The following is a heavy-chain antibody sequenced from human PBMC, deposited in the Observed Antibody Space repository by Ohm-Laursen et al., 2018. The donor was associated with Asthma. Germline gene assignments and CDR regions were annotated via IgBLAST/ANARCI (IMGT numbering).Heavy chain of an antibody. CDR1: GGSISNGSYY. CDR3: AREDPERDYGMDV. V-gene: IGHV4-61*01. J-gene: IGHJ6*02. D-gene: IGHD1-14*01. Sequence: SETLSLTCSVSGGSISNGSYYWSWIRQYPGKGLEWIGYIYYSGSTNYNPSLKSRVTISVDTSKNQFSLKLSSVTAADTAVYYCAREDPERDYGMDVWGQGTTVTVSS. CDR2: IYYSGST.